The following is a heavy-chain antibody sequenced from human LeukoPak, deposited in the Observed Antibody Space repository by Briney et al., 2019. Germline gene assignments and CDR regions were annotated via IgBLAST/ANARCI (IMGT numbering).Heavy chain of an antibody. CDR3: AKDGRDYDYVWGSYRPPY. D-gene: IGHD3-16*02. J-gene: IGHJ4*02. CDR2: ISGSGDST. CDR1: GFTFSSST. Sequence: GGSLRLSCAASGFTFSSSTMSWVRQAPGKGLEWVPSISGSGDSTWYADSVKGRFTISRDNSKNTLSLQMNSLRAEDTAVYYCAKDGRDYDYVWGSYRPPYWGQGTLVTVSS. V-gene: IGHV3-23*01.